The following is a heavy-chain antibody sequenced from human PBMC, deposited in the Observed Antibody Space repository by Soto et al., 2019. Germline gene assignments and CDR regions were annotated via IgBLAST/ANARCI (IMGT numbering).Heavy chain of an antibody. Sequence: EVQLVESGGGLVKPGGSLRLSCAASGFTFSDYSMNWMRQAPGKGLEWVASISSHNNYIYYRDSVEGRFTISRDNAKNSLYLQMTSLGAEDTAVYYCARGRTCTGASCYGGGDYWGQGTLVTVSS. V-gene: IGHV3-21*02. CDR3: ARGRTCTGASCYGGGDY. CDR2: ISSHNNYI. CDR1: GFTFSDYS. D-gene: IGHD2-15*01. J-gene: IGHJ4*02.